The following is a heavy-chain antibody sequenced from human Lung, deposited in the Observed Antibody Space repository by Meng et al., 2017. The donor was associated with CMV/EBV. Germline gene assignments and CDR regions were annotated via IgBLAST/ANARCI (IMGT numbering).Heavy chain of an antibody. CDR3: AREARGNSGFYYFFDY. V-gene: IGHV1-2*02. CDR2: INPNSGVT. D-gene: IGHD3-22*01. J-gene: IGHJ4*02. CDR1: GYTFTDYY. Sequence: SVKVSXKAFGYTFTDYYIHWVRQAPGQGLEWMGWINPNSGVTNYAQKFQGRVSMTRDMSISAAYMELSGLRSDDTAAFYCAREARGNSGFYYFFDYWGQGTXVTVAS.